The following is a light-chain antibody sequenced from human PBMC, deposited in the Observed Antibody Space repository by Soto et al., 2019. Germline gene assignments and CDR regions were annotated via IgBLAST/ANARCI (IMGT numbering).Light chain of an antibody. V-gene: IGKV1-39*01. CDR2: AAS. CDR3: QQSYSTPIT. CDR1: QSISTY. J-gene: IGKJ5*01. Sequence: DTQMTQSPSSLSVSVGDRVTITCRASQSISTYLNWYQQKPGKAPRLLIYAASSKQGGVPSRFSGRGSGTDFILTISSLQPEDFATYYCQQSYSTPITFGQGTRLEIK.